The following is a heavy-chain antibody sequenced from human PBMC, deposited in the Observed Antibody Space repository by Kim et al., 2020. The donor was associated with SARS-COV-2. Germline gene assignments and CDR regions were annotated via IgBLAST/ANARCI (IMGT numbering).Heavy chain of an antibody. V-gene: IGHV6-1*01. Sequence: SQTLSLTCAISGDSVSSNSAAWNWIRESPSRGLEWLGRTYYRSKWDNDYAESVKSRITINPDTSKNQFSLQLNSVTPEDTAVYYCARAARPPHYYYYYYGRLGPRDHGHRLL. CDR3: ARAARPPHYYYYYYGR. D-gene: IGHD6-6*01. CDR2: TYYRSKWDN. CDR1: GDSVSSNSAA. J-gene: IGHJ6*02.